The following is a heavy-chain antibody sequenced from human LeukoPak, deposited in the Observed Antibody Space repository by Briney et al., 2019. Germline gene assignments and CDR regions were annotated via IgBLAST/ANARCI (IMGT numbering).Heavy chain of an antibody. J-gene: IGHJ3*02. V-gene: IGHV3-23*01. CDR2: ISGDGGST. CDR3: AARFRDGLDI. CDR1: GFTFSSYA. Sequence: PGGSLRLSCAASGFTFSSYAMSWVRQAPGKGLEWVSRISGDGGSTEYADSVKGRFAISRDNAKNTLYLQMNSLRAEDTAVYYCAARFRDGLDIWGQGTMVTVSS.